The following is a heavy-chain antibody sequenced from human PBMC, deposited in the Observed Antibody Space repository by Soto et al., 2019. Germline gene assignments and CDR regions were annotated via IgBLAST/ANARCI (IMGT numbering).Heavy chain of an antibody. CDR2: IYATGTT. V-gene: IGHV4-4*07. J-gene: IGHJ5*02. CDR3: VRDGTKTLRDWFDP. CDR1: GASISGYY. Sequence: LSLTCTVSGASISGYYWSWIRKSAGKGLEWIGRIYATGTTDYNPSLKSRVMMSVDTSKKQFSLKLRSVTAADTAVYYCVRDGTKTLRDWFDPWGRGISVTVSS. D-gene: IGHD1-1*01.